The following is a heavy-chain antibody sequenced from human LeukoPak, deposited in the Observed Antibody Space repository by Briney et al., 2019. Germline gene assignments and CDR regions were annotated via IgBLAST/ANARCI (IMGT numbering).Heavy chain of an antibody. CDR2: ISSDGGST. CDR1: GIIFSNYA. D-gene: IGHD1-26*01. Sequence: GGSLRLSCAASGIIFSNYAMHWVRQGPGEGLECISTISSDGGSTYYANSVKGRFTISRDNSKNTLYLQMGSLRAEDMAVYYCARGRQGAKTRYFDLWGRGNRVTVSS. CDR3: ARGRQGAKTRYFDL. V-gene: IGHV3-64*01. J-gene: IGHJ2*01.